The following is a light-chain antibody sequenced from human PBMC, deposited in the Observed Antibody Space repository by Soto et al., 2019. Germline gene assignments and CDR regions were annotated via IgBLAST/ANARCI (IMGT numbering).Light chain of an antibody. Sequence: DIVMTQSPDSLAVSLGERATINCKSSQSVLHSSNNKNYLDWYQQKPGQPPKLLIYWASTRESGVPDRFSGSGSGADFTHTISSLQAEDVAVYYCQHYYSTPPAFGQGTKLEIK. CDR3: QHYYSTPPA. V-gene: IGKV4-1*01. CDR2: WAS. J-gene: IGKJ2*01. CDR1: QSVLHSSNNKNY.